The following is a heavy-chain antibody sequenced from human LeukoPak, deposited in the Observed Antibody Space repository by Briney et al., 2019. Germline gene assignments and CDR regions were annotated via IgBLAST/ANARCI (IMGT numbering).Heavy chain of an antibody. Sequence: PSETLSLTCAVSGGSISSGGYSWSWIRQPPGKGLEWIGYIYHSGSTYYNPSLKSRVTISVDRSKNQFSLKLSSVTAADTAVYYCARGNGTVTPYDYWGQGTLVTVSS. V-gene: IGHV4-30-2*01. J-gene: IGHJ4*02. CDR1: GGSISSGGYS. CDR3: ARGNGTVTPYDY. D-gene: IGHD4-17*01. CDR2: IYHSGST.